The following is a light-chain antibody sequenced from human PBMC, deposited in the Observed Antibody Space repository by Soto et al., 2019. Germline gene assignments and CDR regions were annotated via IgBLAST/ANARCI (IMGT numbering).Light chain of an antibody. V-gene: IGLV2-14*01. CDR1: SSDVGGYNY. J-gene: IGLJ3*02. CDR3: SSYTSSSTLPWV. CDR2: EVS. Sequence: QSALTQPASVSESPGQSITISCTGTSSDVGGYNYVSWYQQHQGKAPKLMIYEVSNRPSGVSNRFSGSKSGNTASRTISGLQAEDEADYYCSSYTSSSTLPWVFGGGTKLTVL.